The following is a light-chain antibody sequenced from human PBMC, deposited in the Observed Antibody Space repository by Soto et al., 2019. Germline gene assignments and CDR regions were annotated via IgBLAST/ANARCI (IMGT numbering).Light chain of an antibody. CDR3: ISYTSDDVRYV. CDR1: SSDVGGYDF. J-gene: IGLJ1*01. CDR2: EVT. Sequence: QSALTQPASVSGSPGQSITISCTGTSSDVGGYDFVSWYRQYPGQAPKILIYEVTHRPSGVPDRFSGSKSGNTASLTISGLQADDEADYYCISYTSDDVRYVFGTGTKLTVL. V-gene: IGLV2-14*01.